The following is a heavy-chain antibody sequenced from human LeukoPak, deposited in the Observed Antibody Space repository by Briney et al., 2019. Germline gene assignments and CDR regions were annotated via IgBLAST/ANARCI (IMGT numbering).Heavy chain of an antibody. V-gene: IGHV5-51*01. Sequence: GESLKISCKGSGYSFTSYWIGWVRQMPGKGLEWMGIIYPGDSDTRYSPSFQGQVIISADKSISTAYLQWSSLKASDTAMYYCARQGVYCSGGSCLVDYWGQGTLVTVSS. D-gene: IGHD2-15*01. CDR1: GYSFTSYW. CDR3: ARQGVYCSGGSCLVDY. CDR2: IYPGDSDT. J-gene: IGHJ4*02.